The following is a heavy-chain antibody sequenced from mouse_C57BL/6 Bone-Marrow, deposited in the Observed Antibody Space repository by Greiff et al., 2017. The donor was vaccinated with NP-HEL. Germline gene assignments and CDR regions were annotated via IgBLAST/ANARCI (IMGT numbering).Heavy chain of an antibody. CDR1: GFSLTSYG. J-gene: IGHJ4*01. CDR2: IWSGGST. V-gene: IGHV2-2*01. D-gene: IGHD5-1*01. CDR3: ARGRYLRDYAMDY. Sequence: VQLVESGPGLVQPSQSLSITCTVSGFSLTSYGVHWVRQSPGKGLEWLGVIWSGGSTDYNAAFISRLSISKDNSKSQVFFKMNSLQADDTAIYYCARGRYLRDYAMDYWGQGTSVTVSS.